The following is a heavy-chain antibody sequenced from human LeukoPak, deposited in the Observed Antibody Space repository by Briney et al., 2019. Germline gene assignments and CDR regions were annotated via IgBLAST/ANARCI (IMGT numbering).Heavy chain of an antibody. J-gene: IGHJ3*02. CDR2: INPNSGGT. Sequence: ASVKVSCKASGYTFTGYYMHWVRQAPGQGLEWMGWINPNSGGTNYAQKFQGRVTMTRDTSISTAYMELSRLRSDDTAVYYCAREMYSSGWLNAFDIWGQGTMVTVSS. V-gene: IGHV1-2*02. CDR3: AREMYSSGWLNAFDI. D-gene: IGHD6-19*01. CDR1: GYTFTGYY.